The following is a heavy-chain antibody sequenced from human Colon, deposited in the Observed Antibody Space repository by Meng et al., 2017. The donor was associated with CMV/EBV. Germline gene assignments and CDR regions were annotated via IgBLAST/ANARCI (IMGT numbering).Heavy chain of an antibody. CDR3: ARGGLELPVRARGQFDY. Sequence: GGSLRLSCAASGFSFSDYYMAWIRQAPGKGLEWVSYISGSGSAIYYADSVRGRFTISRDNANNSLSLHMHSLRAEDTAAYFCARGGLELPVRARGQFDYWGQGTVVTVSS. CDR2: ISGSGSAI. D-gene: IGHD1-7*01. CDR1: GFSFSDYY. V-gene: IGHV3-11*01. J-gene: IGHJ4*02.